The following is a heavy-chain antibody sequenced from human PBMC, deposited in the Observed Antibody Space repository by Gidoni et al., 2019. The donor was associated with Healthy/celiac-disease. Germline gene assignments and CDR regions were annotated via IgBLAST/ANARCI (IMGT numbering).Heavy chain of an antibody. CDR3: ARVVQDDYVWGSYPSRIDP. CDR1: GGSFSGYY. J-gene: IGHJ5*02. Sequence: QVQLQQWGAGLLKPSETLSLTCAVYGGSFSGYYWSWIRQPPGKGLEWIGEINHSGSTNYNPSLKSRVTISVDTSKNQFSLKLSSVTAADTAVYYCARVVQDDYVWGSYPSRIDPWGQGTLVTVSS. V-gene: IGHV4-34*01. D-gene: IGHD3-16*02. CDR2: INHSGST.